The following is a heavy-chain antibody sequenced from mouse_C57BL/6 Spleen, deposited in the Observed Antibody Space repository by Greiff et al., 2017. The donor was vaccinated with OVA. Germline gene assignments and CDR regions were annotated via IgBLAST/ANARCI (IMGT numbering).Heavy chain of an antibody. CDR1: GYTFTSYW. D-gene: IGHD1-1*01. CDR2: IDPSDSYT. J-gene: IGHJ2*01. V-gene: IGHV1-50*01. Sequence: QVQLQQPGAELVKPGASVKLSCKASGYTFTSYWMQWVKQRPGQGLEWIGEIDPSDSYTNYNQKFKGKATLTVDTSSSTAYMQLSSLTSEDSAVDCCARSTFTTVVAYYFDYWGQGTTLTVSS. CDR3: ARSTFTTVVAYYFDY.